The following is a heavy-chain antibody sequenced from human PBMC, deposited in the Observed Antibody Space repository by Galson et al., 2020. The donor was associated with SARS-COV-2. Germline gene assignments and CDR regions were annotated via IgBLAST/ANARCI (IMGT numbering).Heavy chain of an antibody. J-gene: IGHJ3*02. CDR1: GGSISSGGYY. CDR2: TYYSGST. D-gene: IGHD3-22*01. CDR3: ARYITMIVVHAFDI. Sequence: SETLSLTCTVSGGSISSGGYYWSWIRQHPGKGLEWIGYTYYSGSTYYNPSLKSRVTISVDTSKNQFSLKLSSVTAADTAVYYCARYITMIVVHAFDIWGQGTMVTVSS. V-gene: IGHV4-31*03.